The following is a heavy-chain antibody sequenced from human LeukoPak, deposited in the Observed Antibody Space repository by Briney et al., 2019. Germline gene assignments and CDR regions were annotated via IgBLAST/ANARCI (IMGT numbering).Heavy chain of an antibody. D-gene: IGHD3-10*01. V-gene: IGHV1-2*02. Sequence: GASVKVSCKASGYTFTGYYMHWVRQAPGQGLEWMGWINPNSGGTNYAQKFQGRVTMTRDTSISTAYMELSSVTAADTAVYYCARGATYGSGSYYGAFDIWGQGTMVTVSS. CDR1: GYTFTGYY. CDR3: ARGATYGSGSYYGAFDI. CDR2: INPNSGGT. J-gene: IGHJ3*02.